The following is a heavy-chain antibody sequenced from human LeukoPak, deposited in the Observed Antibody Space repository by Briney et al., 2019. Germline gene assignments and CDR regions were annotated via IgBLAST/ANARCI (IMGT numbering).Heavy chain of an antibody. J-gene: IGHJ4*02. CDR2: IKSKSDGGTT. D-gene: IGHD2-21*02. CDR1: GFTFNIYS. Sequence: GGSLRLSCAASGFTFNIYSMSWVRQAPGKGLEWVGRIKSKSDGGTTDYAAPVKGRFTISRDDSENTLYLQMNSLKTEDTAVYYCTTAYCGGDCYTASFDYWGQGTLVTVSS. CDR3: TTAYCGGDCYTASFDY. V-gene: IGHV3-15*01.